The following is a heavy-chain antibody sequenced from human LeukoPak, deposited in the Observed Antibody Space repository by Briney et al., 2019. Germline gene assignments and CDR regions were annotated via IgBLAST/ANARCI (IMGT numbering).Heavy chain of an antibody. J-gene: IGHJ4*02. V-gene: IGHV1-2*02. CDR1: GYTFTGYY. CDR2: INPNSGGT. CDR3: ARAWGGSGSYPFDY. Sequence: ASVKVSRKASGYTFTGYYMHWVRQAPGQGLEWMGWINPNSGGTNYAQKFQGRVTMTRDTSISTAYMELSRLRSDDTAVYYCARAWGGSGSYPFDYWGQGTLVTVSS. D-gene: IGHD3-10*01.